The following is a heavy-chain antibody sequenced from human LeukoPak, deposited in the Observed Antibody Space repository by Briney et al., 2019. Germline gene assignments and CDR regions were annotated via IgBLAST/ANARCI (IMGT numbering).Heavy chain of an antibody. CDR2: LTYGGST. CDR1: GSSISVHY. V-gene: IGHV4-59*11. D-gene: IGHD6-25*01. J-gene: IGHJ4*02. CDR3: ARVVEFQRQFDY. Sequence: SETLSLTCTVSGSSISVHYWSWIRQPPGEGLEGIGHLTYGGSTNYHPSLKSRVSISRDTSKNEFSLKVPSVTAADTAVYYCARVVEFQRQFDYWGQGMLVTVSS.